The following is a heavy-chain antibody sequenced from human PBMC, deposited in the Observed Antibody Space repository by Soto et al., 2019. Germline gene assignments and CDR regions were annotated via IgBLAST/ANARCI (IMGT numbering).Heavy chain of an antibody. CDR1: GFTFTNAW. CDR3: TTVFYDSSGNPDY. CDR2: IKRKIEGGTT. V-gene: IGHV3-15*07. Sequence: DVQLVESGGGLVKPGGCLRLSCAASGFTFTNAWMNWVRQAPGKGLEWVGRIKRKIEGGTTDYAAVMEGRFSISRDDSKNILYLQMNSLKTEDTAVYYFTTVFYDSSGNPDYWGQGTLVTVSS. J-gene: IGHJ4*02. D-gene: IGHD3-22*01.